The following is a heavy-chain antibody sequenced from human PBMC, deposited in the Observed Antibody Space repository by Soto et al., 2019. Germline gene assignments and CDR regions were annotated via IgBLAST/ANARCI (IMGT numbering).Heavy chain of an antibody. V-gene: IGHV5-51*01. J-gene: IGHJ4*02. D-gene: IGHD6-13*01. CDR3: ARRDSSSWFY. Sequence: PGESLKISCKGSGYSFTNYWIGWVRQMPGKGLEWMGIIYPADSDTRYSPPLQGQVTISVDKSISTAYLQWSSLKASDSAMYYCARRDSSSWFYWGQGTLVTVSS. CDR2: IYPADSDT. CDR1: GYSFTNYW.